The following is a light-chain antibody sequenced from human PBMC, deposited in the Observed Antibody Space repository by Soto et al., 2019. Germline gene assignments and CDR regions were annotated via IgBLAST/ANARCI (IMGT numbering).Light chain of an antibody. Sequence: DIQMTQSPSTLSASVGDRVTITCRASQSIGGWLAWYQQKPGKAPKLLIYKASSLQSGVPSRFSGSGSGTEFTLTISSLQPDDFATYYCQQYNGTFGQGTKVEIK. CDR3: QQYNGT. J-gene: IGKJ1*01. CDR1: QSIGGW. V-gene: IGKV1-5*03. CDR2: KAS.